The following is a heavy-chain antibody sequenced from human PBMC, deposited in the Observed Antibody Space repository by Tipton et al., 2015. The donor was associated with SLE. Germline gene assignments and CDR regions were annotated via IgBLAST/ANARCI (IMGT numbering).Heavy chain of an antibody. CDR3: ARTRQQLDGDYYYYMDV. V-gene: IGHV4-4*08. J-gene: IGHJ6*03. CDR2: IFSSGTT. Sequence: TLSLTCTVSGGSISTYFWSWIRQPPGKGLEWIGSIFSSGTTNYNPSLKSRVTISVDTSKNQFSLRLSSVTAADTAVYFCARTRQQLDGDYYYYMDVWGKGTTVIVSS. CDR1: GGSISTYF. D-gene: IGHD6-13*01.